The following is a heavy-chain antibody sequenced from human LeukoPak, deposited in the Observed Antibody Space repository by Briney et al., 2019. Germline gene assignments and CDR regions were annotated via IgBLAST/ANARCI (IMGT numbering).Heavy chain of an antibody. D-gene: IGHD3-22*01. V-gene: IGHV4-61*02. Sequence: SQTLSLTWTVSGGSISSGSYYWSWIRQHAGKGLEWIGRIYTSGSTNYNPSLKSRVTISVDTSKSQFSLKLSSVTAADTAVYYCARDRYGSYYDSSGYTYYFDYWGQGTLVTVSS. J-gene: IGHJ4*02. CDR2: IYTSGST. CDR1: GGSISSGSYY. CDR3: ARDRYGSYYDSSGYTYYFDY.